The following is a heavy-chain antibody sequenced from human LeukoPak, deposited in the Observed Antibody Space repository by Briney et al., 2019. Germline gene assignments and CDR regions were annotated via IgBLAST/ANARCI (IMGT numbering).Heavy chain of an antibody. CDR2: IWYDGSNK. Sequence: GGPLRLSCAASGFTFSSYGMHWVRQAPGKGLEWVAVIWYDGSNKYYADSVKGRFTISRDNSKNTLYLQMNSLRAEDTAVYYCAREGVPAANWFDPWGQGTLVTVSS. V-gene: IGHV3-33*01. CDR3: AREGVPAANWFDP. D-gene: IGHD2-2*01. J-gene: IGHJ5*02. CDR1: GFTFSSYG.